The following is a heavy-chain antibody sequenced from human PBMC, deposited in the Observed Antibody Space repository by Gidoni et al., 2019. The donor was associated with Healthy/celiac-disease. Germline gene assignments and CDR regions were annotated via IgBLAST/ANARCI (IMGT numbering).Heavy chain of an antibody. CDR1: GGSISSYY. CDR3: ARDRGVTAHYYYGMDV. J-gene: IGHJ6*02. Sequence: QVQLQESGPGLVKPSETLSLTCTVSGGSISSYYWSWIRQPPGKGLEWIGSIYYSGSTNYNPSLKSRVTISVDTSKNQFSLKLSSVTAADTAVYYCARDRGVTAHYYYGMDVWGQGTTVTVSS. V-gene: IGHV4-59*01. CDR2: IYYSGST. D-gene: IGHD4-4*01.